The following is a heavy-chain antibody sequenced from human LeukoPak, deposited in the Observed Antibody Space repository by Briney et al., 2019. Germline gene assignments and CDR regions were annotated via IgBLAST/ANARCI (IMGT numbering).Heavy chain of an antibody. CDR1: GFTFSSYS. CDR3: ARDGGGY. D-gene: IGHD3-16*01. V-gene: IGHV3-48*04. Sequence: SGGSLRLSCAASGFTFSSYSMNWVRQAPGKGLEWVSYISSSSTIYYADSVKGRFTISRDNAKNSLYLQMNSLRAEDTAVYYCARDGGGYWGQGTLVTVSS. CDR2: ISSSSTI. J-gene: IGHJ4*02.